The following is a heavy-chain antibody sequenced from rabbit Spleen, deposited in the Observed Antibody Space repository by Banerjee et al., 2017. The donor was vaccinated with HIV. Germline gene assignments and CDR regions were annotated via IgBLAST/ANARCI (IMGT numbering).Heavy chain of an antibody. D-gene: IGHD1-1*01. V-gene: IGHV1S40*01. CDR3: ARDTSSSFSSYGMDL. J-gene: IGHJ6*01. CDR2: IEGGSSSFT. Sequence: QSLEESGGDLVKPGASLTLTCIASGVSFSGNYYMCWVRQAPGKGLEWIACIEGGSSSFTYFASWAKGRFTISKTSSTTVTLQMTSLTAADTATYFCARDTSSSFSSYGMDLWGQGTLVTVS. CDR1: GVSFSGNYY.